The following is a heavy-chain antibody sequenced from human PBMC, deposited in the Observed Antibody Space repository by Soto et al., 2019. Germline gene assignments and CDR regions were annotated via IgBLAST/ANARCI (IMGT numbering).Heavy chain of an antibody. CDR3: AKNLGYYYDSTGYQFDF. Sequence: GGSLRLSCAASEFTFSNYAMSWVRQAPGKGLEWVSAISYGGGTTYYADSVKGRFTISRDNSKNTLYLQMNSLRAEDTAVYYCAKNLGYYYDSTGYQFDFWAQGTLVTGSS. J-gene: IGHJ4*02. CDR1: EFTFSNYA. D-gene: IGHD3-22*01. CDR2: ISYGGGTT. V-gene: IGHV3-23*01.